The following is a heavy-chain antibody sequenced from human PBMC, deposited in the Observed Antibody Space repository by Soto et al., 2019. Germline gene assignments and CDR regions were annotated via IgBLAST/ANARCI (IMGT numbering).Heavy chain of an antibody. CDR3: ARDQSDDSSGYYYESEWYFDL. J-gene: IGHJ2*01. D-gene: IGHD3-22*01. Sequence: GGSLRLSCAASGFTFSSYSMNWVRQAPGKGLEWVSYISSSSSTIYYADSVKGRFTISRDNAKNSLYLQMNSLRDEDTAVYYCARDQSDDSSGYYYESEWYFDLWGRGTLVTVSS. CDR2: ISSSSSTI. CDR1: GFTFSSYS. V-gene: IGHV3-48*02.